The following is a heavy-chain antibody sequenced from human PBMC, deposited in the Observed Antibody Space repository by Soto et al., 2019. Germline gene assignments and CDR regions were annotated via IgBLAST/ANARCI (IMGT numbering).Heavy chain of an antibody. J-gene: IGHJ4*02. CDR2: IRSKANSYAT. D-gene: IGHD7-27*01. CDR3: TSRSSNSRNFDY. Sequence: EVQLVESGGGLVQPGGSLKLSCAASGFTFSGSAMHWVRQASGKGLEWVGRIRSKANSYATAYAASVKGRFTISRDDSKNTAYLQMNSLKTEDTAVYYCTSRSSNSRNFDYWGQGTLVTVSS. V-gene: IGHV3-73*02. CDR1: GFTFSGSA.